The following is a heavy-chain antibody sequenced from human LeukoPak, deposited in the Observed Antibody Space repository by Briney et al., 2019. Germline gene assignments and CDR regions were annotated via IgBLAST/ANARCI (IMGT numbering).Heavy chain of an antibody. CDR1: GFTFSSYD. D-gene: IGHD2-21*02. Sequence: GGSLRLSCAASGFTFSSYDMSWVRQAPGKGLEWVSAISGSGGSTYYADSVKGRFTISRDNSKNTLYLQMNSLRAEDTAVYYCAKVPLIVVVTAIHFQHWGQGTLVTVSS. V-gene: IGHV3-23*01. CDR2: ISGSGGST. CDR3: AKVPLIVVVTAIHFQH. J-gene: IGHJ1*01.